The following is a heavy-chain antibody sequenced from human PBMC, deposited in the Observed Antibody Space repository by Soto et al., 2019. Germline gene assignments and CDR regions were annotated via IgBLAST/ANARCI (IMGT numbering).Heavy chain of an antibody. J-gene: IGHJ4*02. CDR2: IYYSGST. V-gene: IGHV4-59*08. CDR3: AGSSMVRGVTILDY. CDR1: GDSISSYY. D-gene: IGHD3-10*01. Sequence: SETLSLTCTVSGDSISSYYCSWIRQPPGKGLEWIGYIYYSGSTNYNPSLKSRVTISVDTSKNQFSLKLSSVTAADTAVYYCAGSSMVRGVTILDYWGQGTLVTVSS.